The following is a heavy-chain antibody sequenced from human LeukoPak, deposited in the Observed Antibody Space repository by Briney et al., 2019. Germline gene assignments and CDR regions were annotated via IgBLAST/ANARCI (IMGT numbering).Heavy chain of an antibody. D-gene: IGHD4-17*01. V-gene: IGHV3-23*01. CDR3: AKAPTTTVTPGGPFDH. Sequence: QPGGSLRLSCAASGFTFSSYAMTWVRQAPGKGLEWVSGVSGSGDSTYYADSVKGRFTISRDNSKITLYLQMNSLRDEDTAVYYCAKAPTTTVTPGGPFDHWGQGTLVTVSS. CDR1: GFTFSSYA. J-gene: IGHJ4*02. CDR2: VSGSGDST.